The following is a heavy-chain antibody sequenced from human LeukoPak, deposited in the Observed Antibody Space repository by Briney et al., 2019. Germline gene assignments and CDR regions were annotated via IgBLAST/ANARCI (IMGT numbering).Heavy chain of an antibody. CDR3: VRDYLHLIRGIITTYYFVY. D-gene: IGHD3-10*01. V-gene: IGHV4-30-4*01. CDR2: IYHTGST. Sequence: PSETLSLTCTVSRGSINSGDYYWSCVRQPPGKGLEWIGYIYHTGSTYFNPSLKGRVSISVDTSKNQFSLKLTSVTAADTAVYYCVRDYLHLIRGIITTYYFVYWGKRTLVTVSS. CDR1: RGSINSGDYY. J-gene: IGHJ4*02.